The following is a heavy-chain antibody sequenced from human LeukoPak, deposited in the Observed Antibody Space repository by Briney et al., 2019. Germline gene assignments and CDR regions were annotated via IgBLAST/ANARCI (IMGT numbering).Heavy chain of an antibody. CDR2: INANGNP. D-gene: IGHD3-3*01. J-gene: IGHJ4*02. CDR3: ARDTPDGGVGKFDY. V-gene: IGHV7-4-1*02. Sequence: ASVKVSCKASGYTFTQYAINWVRQAPGQGLEWMGWINANGNPTYAQGFTGRFVFSLDTSVSTAYLQISSLKAEDTAVYYCARDTPDGGVGKFDYWGQGTLVTVSS. CDR1: GYTFTQYA.